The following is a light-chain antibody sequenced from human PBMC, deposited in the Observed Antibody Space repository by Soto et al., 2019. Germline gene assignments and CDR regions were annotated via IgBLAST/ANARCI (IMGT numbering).Light chain of an antibody. J-gene: IGKJ1*01. CDR1: ENISNR. V-gene: IGKV1-5*03. Sequence: DIPVTQSPSTLSAFVGDRVTITCRAGENISNRLAWYQQKPGKAPKLLIYKASNLESGVPSRFSGSGSGTEFTLTITSLQPDDFATYYCQHYNGYSLTFGPGTKVEVK. CDR3: QHYNGYSLT. CDR2: KAS.